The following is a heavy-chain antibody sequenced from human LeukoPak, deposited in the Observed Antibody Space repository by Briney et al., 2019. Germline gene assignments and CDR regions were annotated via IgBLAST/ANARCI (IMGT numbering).Heavy chain of an antibody. V-gene: IGHV3-21*01. D-gene: IGHD6-13*01. CDR2: IRSSSSYI. J-gene: IGHJ6*02. Sequence: GGSLRLSCAASGFTFSSYSMNWVRQAPGKGLEWVSSIRSSSSYIYYADSVKGRFTISRDNAKNSLYLQMNSLRDEDTAVYYCARDSSLYSSSWYDYYYGMDVWGQGTTVTVSS. CDR3: ARDSSLYSSSWYDYYYGMDV. CDR1: GFTFSSYS.